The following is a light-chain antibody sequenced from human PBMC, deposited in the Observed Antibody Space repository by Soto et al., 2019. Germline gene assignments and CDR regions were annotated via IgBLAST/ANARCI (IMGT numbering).Light chain of an antibody. J-gene: IGLJ2*01. V-gene: IGLV2-14*01. CDR1: SSDIGNYDF. CDR3: SSYTTSTSFIL. Sequence: QSALTQPASVSGSPGQSITISCTGTSSDIGNYDFVSWYQQVPGTAPKAMIYEVSSRPSGVSNRFSGSKSGNTASLTISGLQAEDDAYYSCSSYTTSTSFILFGGGTKLTVL. CDR2: EVS.